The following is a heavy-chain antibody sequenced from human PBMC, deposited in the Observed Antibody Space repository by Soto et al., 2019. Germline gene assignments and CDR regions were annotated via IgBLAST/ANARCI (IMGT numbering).Heavy chain of an antibody. CDR2: LSGSGGTT. J-gene: IGHJ4*02. Sequence: LRLSCTVSGVTFSNYAMNWVRQAPGKGLEWISSLSGSGGTTYYADSVKGRFIISRDNSKNTLYLLMNSLRAEDTALYYCAKQRADYGSGADTFYFDSWGQGALVTVSS. V-gene: IGHV3-23*01. CDR1: GVTFSNYA. D-gene: IGHD3-10*01. CDR3: AKQRADYGSGADTFYFDS.